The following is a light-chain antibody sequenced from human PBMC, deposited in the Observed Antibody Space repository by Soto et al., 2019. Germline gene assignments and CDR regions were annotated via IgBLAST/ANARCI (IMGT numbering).Light chain of an antibody. CDR2: EGH. CDR1: SGYVGRFSL. Sequence: QSVLAQPASVSGSPGQSITISCTGTSGYVGRFSLVSWYQQHPGKAPKVMISEGHTRPSGVPDRFSGSTSVNSASLTISGLQADDEADYYCCLYIGATTYVFGTGTKVTVL. CDR3: CLYIGATTYV. J-gene: IGLJ1*01. V-gene: IGLV2-23*01.